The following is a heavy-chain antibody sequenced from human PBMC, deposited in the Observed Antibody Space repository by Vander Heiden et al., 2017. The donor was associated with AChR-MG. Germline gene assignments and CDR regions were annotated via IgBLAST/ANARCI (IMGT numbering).Heavy chain of an antibody. CDR2: IYTSGST. CDR1: GGSISSGSYY. CDR3: ARGTAYYYDSSGYYYYYYGMDV. J-gene: IGHJ6*02. D-gene: IGHD3-22*01. V-gene: IGHV4-61*02. Sequence: QVQLQESGPGLVKPSQTLSLTCTVSGGSISSGSYYWTWVRQPAGKGREWIGRIYTSGSTNYNPSLKSRVTISVDTSKNQFSLKLSFVTAADTAVYYCARGTAYYYDSSGYYYYYYGMDVWGQGTTVTVSS.